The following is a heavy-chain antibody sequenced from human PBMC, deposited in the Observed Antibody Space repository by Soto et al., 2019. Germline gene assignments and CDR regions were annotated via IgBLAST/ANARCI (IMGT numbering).Heavy chain of an antibody. V-gene: IGHV4-4*02. CDR1: GASVSSSDW. CDR2: IYHGGTT. Sequence: SETLSLTCAVSGASVSSSDWWSWVRQPPGNGLEWIGEIYHGGTTNYNPSLKSRVTLSVDKSKSQFSLSLTSVTAADTAVYYRARSAGGNSFFEFWGQGTLVTVSS. D-gene: IGHD1-1*01. J-gene: IGHJ4*02. CDR3: ARSAGGNSFFEF.